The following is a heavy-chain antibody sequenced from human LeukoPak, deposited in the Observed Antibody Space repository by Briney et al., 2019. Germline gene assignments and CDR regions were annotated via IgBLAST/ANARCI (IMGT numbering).Heavy chain of an antibody. D-gene: IGHD3-22*01. CDR2: ISGSGGST. J-gene: IGHJ4*02. V-gene: IGHV3-23*01. CDR1: GFTFSSYA. Sequence: GGSLRLSCAASGFTFSSYAMGWVRQAPGKGLEWVSAISGSGGSTYYADSVKGRFTISRDNSKNTLYLQMNSLRAEDTAVYYCAKGETYYYDSSGYYNYFDYWGQGTLVTVSS. CDR3: AKGETYYYDSSGYYNYFDY.